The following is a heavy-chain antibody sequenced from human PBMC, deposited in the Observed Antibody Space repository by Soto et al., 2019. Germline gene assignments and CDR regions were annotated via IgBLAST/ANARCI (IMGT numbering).Heavy chain of an antibody. CDR3: ARDTFHWSIDY. CDR1: GGSFSGYY. Sequence: SETLSLTCAVYGGSFSGYYWSWIRQPPGKGLEWIGEINHSGSTNYNPSLKSRVTISVDTSKNQFSLKLSSVTAADTAVYYCARDTFHWSIDYWGQGTLVTVSS. CDR2: INHSGST. J-gene: IGHJ4*02. D-gene: IGHD2-8*02. V-gene: IGHV4-34*01.